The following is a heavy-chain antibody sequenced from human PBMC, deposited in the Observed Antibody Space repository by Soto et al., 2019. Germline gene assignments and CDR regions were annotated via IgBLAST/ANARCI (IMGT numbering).Heavy chain of an antibody. J-gene: IGHJ6*02. CDR1: GYTFTSYY. CDR3: ARIAVAGTYYYYYYGMDV. D-gene: IGHD6-19*01. V-gene: IGHV1-46*01. Sequence: QVQLVQSGAEVKKPGASVKVSCKASGYTFTSYYMHWVRQAPGQGLEWMGIINPSGGSTSYAQKFHGRVTMTRDTSTSTVYMELSSLRSEDTAVYYCARIAVAGTYYYYYYGMDVWGQGTTVTVSS. CDR2: INPSGGST.